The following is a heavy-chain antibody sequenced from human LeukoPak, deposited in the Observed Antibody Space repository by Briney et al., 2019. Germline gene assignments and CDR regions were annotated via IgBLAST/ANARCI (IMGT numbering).Heavy chain of an antibody. CDR2: ISSSSSYI. J-gene: IGHJ3*02. V-gene: IGHV3-21*01. CDR3: AREWNDAFDI. CDR1: GFTSSSYS. D-gene: IGHD1-1*01. Sequence: PGGSLSLFCAASGFTSSSYSMNWVGQAPGKGLEWVSSISSSSSYIYYADSVKGRFTISRDNAKNSLYLQMNSLRAEDTAAYYCAREWNDAFDIWGQGLIVIVSS.